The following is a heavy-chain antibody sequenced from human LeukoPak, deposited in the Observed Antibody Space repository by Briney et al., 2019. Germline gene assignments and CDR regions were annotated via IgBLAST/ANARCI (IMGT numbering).Heavy chain of an antibody. CDR2: IWYDGSNK. Sequence: GSLRLSCAASGFTFSSYGMHWVRQAPGKGLEWVAVIWYDGSNKYYADSVKGRFTISRDNSKNTLYLQMNSLRAEDTAVYYCARDVVHSYGSTPFDYWGQGTLVTVSS. CDR1: GFTFSSYG. CDR3: ARDVVHSYGSTPFDY. J-gene: IGHJ4*02. D-gene: IGHD5-18*01. V-gene: IGHV3-33*01.